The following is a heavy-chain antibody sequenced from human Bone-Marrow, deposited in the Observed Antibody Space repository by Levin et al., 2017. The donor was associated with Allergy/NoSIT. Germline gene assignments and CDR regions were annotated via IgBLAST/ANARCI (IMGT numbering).Heavy chain of an antibody. J-gene: IGHJ6*02. CDR1: GFTFSSYW. CDR3: ARERYFDWLLNDYYYYGMDV. Sequence: GGSLRLSCAASGFTFSSYWMSWVRQAPGKGLEWVANIKQDGSEKYYVDSVKGRFTISRDNAKNSLYLQMNSLRAEDTAVYYCARERYFDWLLNDYYYYGMDVWGQGTTVTVSS. V-gene: IGHV3-7*01. CDR2: IKQDGSEK. D-gene: IGHD3-9*01.